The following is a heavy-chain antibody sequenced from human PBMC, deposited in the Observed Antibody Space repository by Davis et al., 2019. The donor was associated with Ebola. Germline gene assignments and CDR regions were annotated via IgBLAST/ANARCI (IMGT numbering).Heavy chain of an antibody. D-gene: IGHD5-18*01. V-gene: IGHV6-1*01. CDR1: GDSVSSGG. J-gene: IGHJ6*04. CDR3: ARGWLRAGMDV. CDR2: TYYSSKWYN. Sequence: PSETLSLTCAISGDSVSSGGWNWIRQSPSRGLEWLGRTYYSSKWYNDYAVFVKSRITINPDTSKNQFSLQLNSVTPEDTALYYCARGWLRAGMDVWGEGTTVTVSS.